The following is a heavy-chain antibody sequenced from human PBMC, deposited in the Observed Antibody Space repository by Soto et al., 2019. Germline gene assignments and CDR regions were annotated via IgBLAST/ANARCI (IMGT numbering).Heavy chain of an antibody. CDR2: ISATGDAS. D-gene: IGHD6-25*01. CDR3: AKEAGAFEI. V-gene: IGHV1-46*01. Sequence: QVQLVQSGAEVKKPGASVKVSCKASGYTFTDYYMHWVRQAPGQGLEWMGLISATGDASTYAQKYQGRVNITRDTSTSTIYMELSSLRSDDMAIYYCAKEAGAFEIWGQGKMVTVSS. J-gene: IGHJ3*02. CDR1: GYTFTDYY.